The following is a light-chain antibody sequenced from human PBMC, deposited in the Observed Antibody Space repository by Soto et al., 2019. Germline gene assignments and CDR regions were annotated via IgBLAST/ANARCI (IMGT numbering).Light chain of an antibody. CDR2: GAS. CDR3: QQYYSGPQA. J-gene: IGKJ1*01. Sequence: EIVMTQSPATLSVSPGETATLSCRASQGLSGNLALYQQKPGQAPRRLIYGASTRATGLPARFSGSGSATEFPLTISSLQSEDFAVYYCQQYYSGPQAFGQGTKVEIK. CDR1: QGLSGN. V-gene: IGKV3-15*01.